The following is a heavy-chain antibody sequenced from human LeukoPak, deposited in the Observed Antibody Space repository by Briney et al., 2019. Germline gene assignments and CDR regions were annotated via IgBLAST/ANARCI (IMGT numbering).Heavy chain of an antibody. D-gene: IGHD2-2*01. CDR3: ARDIGDIVVVPAAMGFFDY. J-gene: IGHJ4*02. Sequence: GGSLRLSCAASGFTFSSYEMNWVRQAPGKGQEWVSYISSSGSTIYYADSVKGRFTISRDNAKNSLYLQMNSLRAEDTAVYYCARDIGDIVVVPAAMGFFDYWGQGTLVTVSS. CDR2: ISSSGSTI. CDR1: GFTFSSYE. V-gene: IGHV3-48*03.